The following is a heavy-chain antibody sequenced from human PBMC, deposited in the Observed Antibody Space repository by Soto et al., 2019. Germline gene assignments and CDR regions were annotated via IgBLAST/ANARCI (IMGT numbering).Heavy chain of an antibody. Sequence: PSEILSLTCTDSGGSISSGDYYWSWIRQPPGKGLEWIGYIYYSGSTYYNPSLRSRLTISVDTSKNQFSLKLSSVTAADTAVYCCARLGPTTVPTSYFTGNYNGMDVWGQGTTVTVSS. J-gene: IGHJ6*02. CDR3: ARLGPTTVPTSYFTGNYNGMDV. CDR2: IYYSGST. CDR1: GGSISSGDYY. V-gene: IGHV4-30-4*01. D-gene: IGHD4-17*01.